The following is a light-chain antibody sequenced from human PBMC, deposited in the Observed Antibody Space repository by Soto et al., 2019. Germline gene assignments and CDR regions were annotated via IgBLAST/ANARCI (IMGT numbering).Light chain of an antibody. V-gene: IGKV3-11*01. J-gene: IGKJ5*01. Sequence: EIVLTQSPAILSLSPGEKATLSCRASQSVSGSLGWYQQKPGQAPRLIIYAASSLQSGVPSRFSGGGSGTDFTLTISSLQPEDFAAYYCQQSYSTPITFGQGTRLEIK. CDR3: QQSYSTPIT. CDR1: QSVSGS. CDR2: AAS.